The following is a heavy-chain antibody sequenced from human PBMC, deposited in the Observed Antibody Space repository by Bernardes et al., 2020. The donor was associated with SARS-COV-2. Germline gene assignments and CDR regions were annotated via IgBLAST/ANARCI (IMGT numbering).Heavy chain of an antibody. CDR1: GFTFSSYW. CDR3: VRGPSDGHGRFEY. CDR2: ISPDGSTT. J-gene: IGHJ4*02. Sequence: GSLRLSCAVSGFTFSSYWMPWVRQAPGKGLVWVSRISPDGSTTTYADSVKGRFTISRDNAKNTLYLQMNSLGVEDTAVYFCVRGPSDGHGRFEYWGQGTLGTISS. V-gene: IGHV3-74*01.